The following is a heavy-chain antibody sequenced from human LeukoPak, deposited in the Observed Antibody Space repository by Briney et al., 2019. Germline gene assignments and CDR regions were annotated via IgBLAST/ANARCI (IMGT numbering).Heavy chain of an antibody. CDR2: MNPNSGNT. V-gene: IGHV1-8*01. CDR3: ARVASGSYYHNDY. D-gene: IGHD1-26*01. CDR1: GYTFTGYD. Sequence: GASVKVSCKASGYTFTGYDINWVRQATGQGLEWMGWMNPNSGNTGYAQKFQGRVTMTRNTSISTAYMELSSLRSEDTAVYYCARVASGSYYHNDYWGQGTLVTVSS. J-gene: IGHJ4*02.